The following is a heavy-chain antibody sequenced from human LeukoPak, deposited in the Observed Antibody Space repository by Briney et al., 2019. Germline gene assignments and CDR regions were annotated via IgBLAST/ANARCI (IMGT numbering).Heavy chain of an antibody. Sequence: GASVKVSCKASGYTFTGYYMHWVRQAPGQGLEWMGWINPNSGGTNYAQKFQGRVTMTRDTSISTAYMELSRLRSDDTAVYYCARGLVVVTAIAVYWGQGTLVTVSS. CDR2: INPNSGGT. CDR3: ARGLVVVTAIAVY. J-gene: IGHJ4*02. CDR1: GYTFTGYY. D-gene: IGHD2-21*02. V-gene: IGHV1-2*02.